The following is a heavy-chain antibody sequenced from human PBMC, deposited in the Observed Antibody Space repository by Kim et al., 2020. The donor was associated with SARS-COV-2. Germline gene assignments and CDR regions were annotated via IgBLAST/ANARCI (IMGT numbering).Heavy chain of an antibody. Sequence: GGSLRLSCAASGFAFSTYAVSWVRQTSGKGLEWLATISSSGNDTYYSDSVKGRFTVSRDNSKSSVSLHMNSLGAEDTAIYFCANDWYFDLWGRGTLVAVS. CDR2: ISSSGNDT. V-gene: IGHV3-23*01. J-gene: IGHJ2*01. CDR1: GFAFSTYA. CDR3: ANDWYFDL.